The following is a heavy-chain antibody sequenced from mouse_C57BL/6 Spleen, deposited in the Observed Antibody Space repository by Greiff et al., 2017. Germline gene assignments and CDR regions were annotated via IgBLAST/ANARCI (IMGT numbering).Heavy chain of an antibody. CDR3: ARKEDGYYSY. D-gene: IGHD2-3*01. CDR2: INPNNGGT. V-gene: IGHV1-26*01. J-gene: IGHJ2*01. Sequence: VQLQQSGPELVKPGASVKISCKASGYTFTDYYMNWVKQSHGKSLEWIGDINPNNGGTSYNQKFKGKATLTVDKSSSTAYMELRSLTSEDSAVYYCARKEDGYYSYWGQGTTLTVSS. CDR1: GYTFTDYY.